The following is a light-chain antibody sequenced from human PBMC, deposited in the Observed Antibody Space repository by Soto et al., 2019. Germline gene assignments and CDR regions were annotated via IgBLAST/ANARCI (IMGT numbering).Light chain of an antibody. V-gene: IGLV2-14*01. J-gene: IGLJ2*01. CDR2: DVT. CDR1: SSDIGGYDY. CDR3: SSYTTISTLVI. Sequence: QSALTQPAFVSGSPGQSITISCTGSSSDIGGYDYVSWYQQHPGKAPKLIIYDVTNRPSGVSNRFSGSKSGNTASLTISGLQAEDESDYYCSSYTTISTLVIFGGGTKLTVL.